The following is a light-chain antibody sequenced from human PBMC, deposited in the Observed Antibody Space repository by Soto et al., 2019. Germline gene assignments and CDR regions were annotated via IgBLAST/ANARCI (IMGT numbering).Light chain of an antibody. V-gene: IGLV2-8*01. CDR1: SSDVGAYNY. J-gene: IGLJ2*01. CDR3: TSYAGGNNV. Sequence: QSALTQPPSASGSPGQSVTISCTGTSSDVGAYNYVSWYQQHPGKAPKLMIYEVNKRPSGVPDRFSGSKSGNTASLTVSGLQTEDEAYYYCTSYAGGNNVFGGGTQLTVL. CDR2: EVN.